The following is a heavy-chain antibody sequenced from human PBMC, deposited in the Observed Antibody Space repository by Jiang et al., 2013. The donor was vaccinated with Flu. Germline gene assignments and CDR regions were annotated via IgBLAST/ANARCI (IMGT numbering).Heavy chain of an antibody. CDR2: IYPGDSDT. Sequence: ISCKVLDTALPSYWIGWVRQMPGKGLEWMGIIYPGDSDTRYSPSFQGQVTISADKSISTAYLQWSSLKASDTAMYYCARRVTAMDPFDYWGQGTLVTVSS. CDR1: DTALPSYW. CDR3: ARRVTAMDPFDY. V-gene: IGHV5-51*01. J-gene: IGHJ4*02. D-gene: IGHD5-18*01.